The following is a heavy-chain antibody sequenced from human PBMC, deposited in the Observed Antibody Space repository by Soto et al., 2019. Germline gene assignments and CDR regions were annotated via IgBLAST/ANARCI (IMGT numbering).Heavy chain of an antibody. V-gene: IGHV1-69*12. Sequence: QVQLEQSGAEVKKPGSSVKVSCKASGGTFRNSAISWVRQAPGQGLEWMGGIMPIFRTPDYAQKFQGRVTSSADASTSTAYMELSGLRSDATAVYFCARDNDRPQLGGNYYYILDVWGHGTTVTVSS. CDR3: ARDNDRPQLGGNYYYILDV. J-gene: IGHJ6*02. D-gene: IGHD1-1*01. CDR2: IMPIFRTP. CDR1: GGTFRNSA.